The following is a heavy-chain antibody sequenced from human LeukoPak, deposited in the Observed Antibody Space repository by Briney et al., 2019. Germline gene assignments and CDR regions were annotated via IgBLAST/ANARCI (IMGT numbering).Heavy chain of an antibody. D-gene: IGHD5-12*01. CDR2: ISSSGSTK. CDR3: ARDVTGYPY. Sequence: GGSLRLSCAASGFTVSSNYMSWVRQAPGKGLEWVSYISSSGSTKYYADSVKGRFTISRDNAHNSLYLQMNSLRDEDTAVYYCARDVTGYPYWGPGTLVTVSS. V-gene: IGHV3-48*02. J-gene: IGHJ4*02. CDR1: GFTVSSNY.